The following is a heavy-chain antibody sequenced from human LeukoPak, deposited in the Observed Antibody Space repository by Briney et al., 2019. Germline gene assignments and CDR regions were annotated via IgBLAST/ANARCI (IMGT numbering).Heavy chain of an antibody. CDR3: TRDYGDYKGDY. Sequence: GGSLRLSCTGSGFTFGVYAVIWVRQAPGRGLEWVGFIRSKAYGGTTEYAASVKGRFTISRDDSKSIAYLQMDSLKTEDTAVYYCTRDYGDYKGDYWGQGTLVTVSS. CDR2: IRSKAYGGTT. V-gene: IGHV3-49*04. D-gene: IGHD4-17*01. J-gene: IGHJ4*02. CDR1: GFTFGVYA.